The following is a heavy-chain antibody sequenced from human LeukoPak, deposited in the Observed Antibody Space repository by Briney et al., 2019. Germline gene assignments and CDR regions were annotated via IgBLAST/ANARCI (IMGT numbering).Heavy chain of an antibody. CDR3: ARTGYDSSGYAPDY. CDR1: GGSISSYY. D-gene: IGHD3-22*01. CDR2: IYYSGST. J-gene: IGHJ4*02. V-gene: IGHV4-59*08. Sequence: SETLSLTCTVSGGSISSYYWSWIRQPPGKGLEWIGYIYYSGSTKYNPSLESRATMSVDTSKNQFPLKLSSVTAADTAVYFCARTGYDSSGYAPDYWGQGTLVTVSS.